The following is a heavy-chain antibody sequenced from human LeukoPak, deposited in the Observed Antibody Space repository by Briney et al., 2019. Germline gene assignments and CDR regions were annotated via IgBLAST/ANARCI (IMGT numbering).Heavy chain of an antibody. V-gene: IGHV4-34*01. J-gene: IGHJ4*02. CDR1: GGSFSGYY. CDR2: INHSVST. D-gene: IGHD3-22*01. CDR3: ASGYYDSSGYNYRYFDY. Sequence: PSETLSLTCAVYGGSFSGYYWSWIRQPPGKGLEWIGEINHSVSTNYNPSLKSRVTISVDTSKNQFSLKLSSVTAADTAVYYCASGYYDSSGYNYRYFDYWGQGTLVTVSS.